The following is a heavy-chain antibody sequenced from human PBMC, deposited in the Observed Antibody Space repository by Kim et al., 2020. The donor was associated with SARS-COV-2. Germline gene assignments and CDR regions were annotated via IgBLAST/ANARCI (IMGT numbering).Heavy chain of an antibody. CDR2: IYPADSDT. J-gene: IGHJ5*02. Sequence: GESLKISCKASGYSFTSYWIGWVRQMPGKGLEWMGIIYPADSDTRYSPSFQGQVTISADKSISTAYLHWRTLKASDTAIYYFARRVTIFGLGPSVNDWVDPWGQGTLVTVSS. D-gene: IGHD3-3*01. V-gene: IGHV5-51*01. CDR1: GYSFTSYW. CDR3: ARRVTIFGLGPSVNDWVDP.